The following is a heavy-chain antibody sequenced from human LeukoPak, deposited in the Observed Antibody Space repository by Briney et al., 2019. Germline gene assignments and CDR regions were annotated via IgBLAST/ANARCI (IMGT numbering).Heavy chain of an antibody. D-gene: IGHD1-26*01. V-gene: IGHV4-4*07. CDR1: GGSISSYY. CDR2: IYTSGST. J-gene: IGHJ4*02. CDR3: ARENSGSYREFDY. Sequence: PSETLSLTCTVSGGSISSYYWSRIQQPAGKGLEWIGRIYTSGSTNYNASLKSRVSMSVDTSKNQFSLKLSSVTAADTAVFYCARENSGSYREFDYWGQGTLVTVSS.